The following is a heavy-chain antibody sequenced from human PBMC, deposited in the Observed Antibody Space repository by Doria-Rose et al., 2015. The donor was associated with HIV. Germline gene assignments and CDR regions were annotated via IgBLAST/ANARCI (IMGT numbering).Heavy chain of an antibody. Sequence: GDSIHSFYWTWVRQAAGKGLEWVGRIYSTGSTNYNPSLQSRVTISIDTSRSQFSLSLRSVTAADTAFYFCARDRGDYWGQGALVTVTS. CDR3: ARDRGDY. CDR1: GDSIHSFY. J-gene: IGHJ4*02. CDR2: IYSTGST. V-gene: IGHV4-4*07.